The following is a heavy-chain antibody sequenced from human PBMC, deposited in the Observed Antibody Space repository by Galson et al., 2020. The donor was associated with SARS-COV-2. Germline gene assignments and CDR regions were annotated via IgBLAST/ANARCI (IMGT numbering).Heavy chain of an antibody. Sequence: GGSLRLSCAASGFTFSSHAMHWVRQAPGKGLEWVAQIFYDGSDKYYGDSVKGRFTISRDSSKNMVYLQMNNLRADDTAVYFCARDHFGYNSLDYWGQGTLVTVSS. CDR3: ARDHFGYNSLDY. V-gene: IGHV3-33*01. CDR1: GFTFSSHA. D-gene: IGHD5-12*01. CDR2: IFYDGSDK. J-gene: IGHJ4*02.